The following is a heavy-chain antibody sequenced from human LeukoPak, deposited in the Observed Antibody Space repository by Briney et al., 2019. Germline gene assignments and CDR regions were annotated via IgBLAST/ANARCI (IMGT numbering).Heavy chain of an antibody. D-gene: IGHD4-23*01. V-gene: IGHV4-39*07. CDR1: GGSISSSSYY. Sequence: PSETLSLTCTVSGGSISSSSYYWGWIRQPPGKGLEWIGSIYYSGSTYYNPSLKSRVTISVDTSKNQFSLKLSSVTAADTAVYYCARDHNGGNSLAAFDIWGQGTMVTVSS. J-gene: IGHJ3*02. CDR3: ARDHNGGNSLAAFDI. CDR2: IYYSGST.